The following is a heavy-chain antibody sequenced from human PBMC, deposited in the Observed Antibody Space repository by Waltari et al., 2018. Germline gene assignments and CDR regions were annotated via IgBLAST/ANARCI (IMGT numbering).Heavy chain of an antibody. V-gene: IGHV3-30*02. J-gene: IGHJ4*02. CDR3: AKGTSCPFDY. D-gene: IGHD2-2*01. Sequence: QVQLVESGGGVVQPGGSLRLSCAASGFTFRSYGMHWVRQAPGKGLEWVAFIRYDGSNKYYADSVKGRFTISRDNSKNTLYLQMNSLRAEDTAVYSCAKGTSCPFDYWGQGTLVTVSS. CDR1: GFTFRSYG. CDR2: IRYDGSNK.